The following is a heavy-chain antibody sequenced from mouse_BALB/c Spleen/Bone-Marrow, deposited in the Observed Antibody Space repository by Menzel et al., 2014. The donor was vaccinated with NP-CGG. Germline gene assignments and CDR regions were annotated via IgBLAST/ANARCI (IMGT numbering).Heavy chain of an antibody. V-gene: IGHV3-2*02. Sequence: EVQLVESGPGLVKPSQSLSLTCTVTGYSITSDYAWNWIRQFPGNKLEWMGYLNYSGSTSYNPSLKSRISITRDTSKNQFFLQLNSVTTEDTATYYCARGSHFDYWGQGTTLTVSS. J-gene: IGHJ2*01. CDR3: ARGSHFDY. CDR1: GYSITSDYA. CDR2: LNYSGST.